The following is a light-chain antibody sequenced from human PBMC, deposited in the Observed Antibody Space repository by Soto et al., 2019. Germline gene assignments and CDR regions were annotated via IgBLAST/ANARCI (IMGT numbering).Light chain of an antibody. CDR2: WAS. V-gene: IGKV4-1*01. J-gene: IGKJ1*01. CDR1: QSVLYSSNNKNY. Sequence: DIVMTQSPDSLAVSLGERATINCKSSQSVLYSSNNKNYLAWYQQKPGQPPKLLIYWASTRESGVPDRFSGNGSGTDFTLTISSLQAEDVAVYYCQQYYSTPGWTFGQGTKVEIK. CDR3: QQYYSTPGWT.